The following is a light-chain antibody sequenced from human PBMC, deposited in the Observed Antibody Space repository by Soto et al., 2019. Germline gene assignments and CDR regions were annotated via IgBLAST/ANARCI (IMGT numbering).Light chain of an antibody. Sequence: QYALTQPASVSGSPGQAITISCSGSSNNIGTYNFVSWYQHLPGKAPQLIIFEVDNRPSGVSDRFSASKSGNTASLTISGLQADDEAEYYCSSYTTTNSYVFGSGTKLTVL. CDR2: EVD. CDR3: SSYTTTNSYV. CDR1: SNNIGTYNF. J-gene: IGLJ1*01. V-gene: IGLV2-14*01.